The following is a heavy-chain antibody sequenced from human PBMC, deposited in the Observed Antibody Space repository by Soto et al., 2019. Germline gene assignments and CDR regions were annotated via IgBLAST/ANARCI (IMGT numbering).Heavy chain of an antibody. CDR1: GNTFTYFY. V-gene: IGHV1-45*02. CDR2: ITPCNGNT. J-gene: IGHJ3*02. CDR3: ARGLDGAFDI. Sequence: ASVKVSCKGSGNTFTYFYLHWVRQAPGQALEWMGWITPCNGNTKYAQKFQGRVTFTGDTSSNTAYMELSSLRSEDTAVYYCARGLDGAFDIWGQGTMVTVSS.